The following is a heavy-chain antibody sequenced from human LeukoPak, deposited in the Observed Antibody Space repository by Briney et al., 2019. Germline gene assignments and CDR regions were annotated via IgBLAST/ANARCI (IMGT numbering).Heavy chain of an antibody. V-gene: IGHV1-69*13. D-gene: IGHD3-3*01. CDR3: AREDNTYYDFWSGYYPGYFDY. J-gene: IGHJ4*02. Sequence: SVKVSCKASGGTLSIYAISWVRQAPGQGLEWMGGIIPIFGTANYAQEFQGRVTITADESTSTAYMELSSLRSEDTAVYYCAREDNTYYDFWSGYYPGYFDYWGQGTLVTVSS. CDR1: GGTLSIYA. CDR2: IIPIFGTA.